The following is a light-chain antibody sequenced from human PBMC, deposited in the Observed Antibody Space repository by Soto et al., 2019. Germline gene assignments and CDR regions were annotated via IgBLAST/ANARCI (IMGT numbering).Light chain of an antibody. CDR2: AAS. CDR1: QSISSY. Sequence: DIQMTQSPSSLSASVGDRVTITCRASQSISSYLNWYQQKPGKAPKLLIYAASSLQSGVPSRFSGSGSVTDFTLTISSLQPEDFATYYCQQSYRTPLTFGGGTQVEIK. J-gene: IGKJ4*01. V-gene: IGKV1-39*01. CDR3: QQSYRTPLT.